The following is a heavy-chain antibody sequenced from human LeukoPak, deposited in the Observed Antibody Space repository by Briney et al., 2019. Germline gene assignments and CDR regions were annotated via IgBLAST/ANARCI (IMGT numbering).Heavy chain of an antibody. Sequence: GESLKISCKGSGYSFTNHWIGWVRQMPGEGLEWMGIIYPGDSDSRYSPSSQGQITISADKSISTAYLQWSSLKASDTAFYYCARPKGLYYYISGIFFFDYWGQGTLVTVSS. V-gene: IGHV5-51*01. CDR1: GYSFTNHW. CDR3: ARPKGLYYYISGIFFFDY. J-gene: IGHJ4*02. CDR2: IYPGDSDS. D-gene: IGHD3-10*01.